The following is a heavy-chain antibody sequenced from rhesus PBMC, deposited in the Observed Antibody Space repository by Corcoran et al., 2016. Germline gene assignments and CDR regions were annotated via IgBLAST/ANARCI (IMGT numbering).Heavy chain of an antibody. D-gene: IGHD3-34*01. CDR3: ARGGWGDLFDY. J-gene: IGHJ4*01. Sequence: VQLVQSGAEVKRPGESLKISCKTSGYSLTSYWNRWVLQMPGKGLERMGAIDPSDSDTRYNPSFQVHVTISADKSSSTAYLQWSRLKASDTATYYCARGGWGDLFDYWGQGVLVTVSS. CDR2: IDPSDSDT. CDR1: GYSLTSYW. V-gene: IGHV5-20*01.